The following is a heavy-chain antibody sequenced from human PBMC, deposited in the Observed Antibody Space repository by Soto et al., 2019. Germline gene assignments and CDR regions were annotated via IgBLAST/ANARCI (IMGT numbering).Heavy chain of an antibody. CDR1: GASISSYY. CDR3: ARGRVTISGYYPFFDY. Sequence: PSETLSLTCSVSGASISSYYYTWIRQTPGKGLEWIGYIYLGGSINYNPSFKSRVIISVDTSKNQFSVRLSSVTAADTAVYYCARGRVTISGYYPFFDYWGQGTLVTVSS. CDR2: IYLGGSI. V-gene: IGHV4-59*01. J-gene: IGHJ4*02. D-gene: IGHD3-22*01.